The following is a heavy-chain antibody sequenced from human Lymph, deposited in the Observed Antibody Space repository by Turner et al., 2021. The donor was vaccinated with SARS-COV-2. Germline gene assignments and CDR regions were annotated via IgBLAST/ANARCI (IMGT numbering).Heavy chain of an antibody. V-gene: IGHV1-8*01. D-gene: IGHD3-9*01. Sequence: QVQMVQSGAEVKKPGASVQVPCKASGYTFTSYYINWVRQATGQGREWMGWMNANSGNTGYAQKFQVRGTMTRNTSISTAYMELSSLRSEDTAVYYCARAAQLTVWFDPWGQGTLVTVSS. CDR2: MNANSGNT. CDR1: GYTFTSYY. J-gene: IGHJ5*02. CDR3: ARAAQLTVWFDP.